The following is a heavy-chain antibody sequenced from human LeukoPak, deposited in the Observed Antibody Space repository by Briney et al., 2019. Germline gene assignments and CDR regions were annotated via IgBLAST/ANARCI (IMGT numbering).Heavy chain of an antibody. CDR2: MNPNSGNT. CDR1: GYTFTSYD. D-gene: IGHD5-12*01. J-gene: IGHJ5*02. Sequence: ASVKVSCKASGYTFTSYDINWVRQATGQGLEWMGWMNPNSGNTGYAQKFQGRVTMTRNTSISTAYMELSSLRSEDTAVYYCARELSSRRSGFNWFDPWGQGTLVTVSS. V-gene: IGHV1-8*01. CDR3: ARELSSRRSGFNWFDP.